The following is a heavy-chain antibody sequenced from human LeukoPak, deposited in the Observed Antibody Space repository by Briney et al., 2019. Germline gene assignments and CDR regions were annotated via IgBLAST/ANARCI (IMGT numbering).Heavy chain of an antibody. J-gene: IGHJ4*02. CDR1: GFTYSSYA. CDR2: ISSNGGST. CDR3: VKDTSPPLRYFDWLLIFDY. Sequence: PGGSLRLSCSASGFTYSSYAMHWVRQGPGKGLEYVSAISSNGGSTYYADSVKGRFTISRDNSKNTLYLQMSSLRAEDTAVYYCVKDTSPPLRYFDWLLIFDYWGQGTLVTVSS. V-gene: IGHV3-64D*06. D-gene: IGHD3-9*01.